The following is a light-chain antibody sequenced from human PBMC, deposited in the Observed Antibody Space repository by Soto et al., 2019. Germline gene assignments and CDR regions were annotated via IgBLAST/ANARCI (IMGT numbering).Light chain of an antibody. CDR2: DVS. V-gene: IGLV2-14*03. CDR1: SSDVGGYNY. CDR3: SSYTTSSTRV. Sequence: QSALTQPASVSGSPGQSITLSCTGTSSDVGGYNYVSWYQHHPGKAPKLMIFDVSNRPSGVSNRFSGSKSGNTASLTISGLQADDEADYYCSSYTTSSTRVLGTGTKVTVL. J-gene: IGLJ1*01.